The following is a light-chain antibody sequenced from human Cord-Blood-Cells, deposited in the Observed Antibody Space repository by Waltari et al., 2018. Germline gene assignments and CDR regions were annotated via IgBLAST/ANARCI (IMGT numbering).Light chain of an antibody. V-gene: IGLV3-1*01. CDR1: LLGDKY. Sequence: SYELTPPPSVSVSPGQTASITCSGDLLGDKYACWYQQKPGQSPVLVIYQDSKRPSGIPERFSGSNSGNTATLTISGTQAMDEADYYCQAWDSSTVVFGGGTKLTVL. J-gene: IGLJ2*01. CDR3: QAWDSSTVV. CDR2: QDS.